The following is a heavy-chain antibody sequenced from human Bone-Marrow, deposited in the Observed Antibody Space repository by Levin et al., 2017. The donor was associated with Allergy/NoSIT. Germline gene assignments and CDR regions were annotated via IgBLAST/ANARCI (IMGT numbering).Heavy chain of an antibody. CDR2: ISYVGSNE. D-gene: IGHD2-15*01. V-gene: IGHV3-30*03. CDR3: AREKVTMVVEIIESYFDY. CDR1: GFTFKTYG. J-gene: IGHJ4*02. Sequence: GESLKISCAASGFTFKTYGMHWVRQAPGKGLEWVAVISYVGSNEYYADSVKGRFTISRDNSKNTLYLQMNSLRGEDTAVYYCAREKVTMVVEIIESYFDYWGQGTLVTVSS.